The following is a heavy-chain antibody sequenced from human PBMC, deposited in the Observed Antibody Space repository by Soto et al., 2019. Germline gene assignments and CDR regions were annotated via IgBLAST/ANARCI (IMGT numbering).Heavy chain of an antibody. V-gene: IGHV1-69*02. CDR3: ASHLPGHGFDI. CDR1: GGTFSSYT. Sequence: SVKVSCKASGGTFSSYTVSWVRQAPGQGLEWMGRIIPILGIANYAQKFQGRVTITADKSTSTAYMELSSLRSEDTAVYYCASHLPGHGFDIWGQGTMVTVSS. J-gene: IGHJ3*02. CDR2: IIPILGIA.